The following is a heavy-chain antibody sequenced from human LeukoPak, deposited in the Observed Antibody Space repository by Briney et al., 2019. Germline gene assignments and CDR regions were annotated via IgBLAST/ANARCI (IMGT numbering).Heavy chain of an antibody. Sequence: GGSLRLSCAASGFTFSTYGMSWVRQAPGKGLEWVSGISGSGGSRFYTDSVKGRFTISRDNSKNTLNLQMNSLRAEDTAVYYCAKLREWELPDLFDYWGQGTLVTVSS. CDR2: ISGSGGSR. J-gene: IGHJ4*02. D-gene: IGHD1-26*01. CDR1: GFTFSTYG. V-gene: IGHV3-23*01. CDR3: AKLREWELPDLFDY.